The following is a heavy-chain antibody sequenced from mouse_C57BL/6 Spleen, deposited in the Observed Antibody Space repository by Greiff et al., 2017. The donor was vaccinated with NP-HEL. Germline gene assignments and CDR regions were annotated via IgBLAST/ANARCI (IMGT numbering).Heavy chain of an antibody. CDR1: GYTFTDYY. J-gene: IGHJ4*01. D-gene: IGHD1-1*01. CDR2: INPYNGGT. V-gene: IGHV1-19*01. CDR3: ARNYGSVYAMDY. Sequence: VQLQQSGPVLVKPGASVKMSCKASGYTFTDYYMNWVKQSHGKSLEWIGVINPYNGGTSYNQKFKGKATLTVDKSSSTAYMELNSLTSEDSAVYYCARNYGSVYAMDYWGQGTSVTVSS.